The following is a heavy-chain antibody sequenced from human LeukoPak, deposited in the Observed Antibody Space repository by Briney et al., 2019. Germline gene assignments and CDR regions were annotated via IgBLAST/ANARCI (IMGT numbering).Heavy chain of an antibody. CDR1: GYTFTGYY. Sequence: ASVKVSCKASGYTFTGYYMHWVRQAPGQGLEWMGWINPNSGGINYAQKFQGRVTMTRDTSISTAYMELSRLRSDDTAVYYCARDFDSSSWSLDTDYWGQGTLVTVSS. D-gene: IGHD6-13*01. V-gene: IGHV1-2*02. CDR3: ARDFDSSSWSLDTDY. J-gene: IGHJ4*02. CDR2: INPNSGGI.